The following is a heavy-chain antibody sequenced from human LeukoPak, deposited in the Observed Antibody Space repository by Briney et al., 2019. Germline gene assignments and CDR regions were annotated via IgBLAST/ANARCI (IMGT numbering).Heavy chain of an antibody. CDR2: IIPILGIA. CDR1: GGTFSSYA. D-gene: IGHD1-14*01. CDR3: ARDKTRNDLDP. J-gene: IGHJ5*02. Sequence: APVKVSCKASGGTFSSYAISWVRQAPGRGLEWMGRIIPILGIANYAQKFQGRVTITADKSTSTAYMELSSLRSEDTAVYYCARDKTRNDLDPWGQGTLVTVSS. V-gene: IGHV1-69*04.